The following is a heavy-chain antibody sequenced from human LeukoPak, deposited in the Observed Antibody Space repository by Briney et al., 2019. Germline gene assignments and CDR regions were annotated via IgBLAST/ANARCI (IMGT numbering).Heavy chain of an antibody. J-gene: IGHJ6*02. CDR1: GFTVSSNY. V-gene: IGHV3-66*01. CDR3: ARDGGDTAMGNYYYGMDV. Sequence: GGSLRLSCAASGFTVSSNYMSWVRPAPGKGLEWVSVIYSGGSTYYADSVKGRFTISRDNSKNTLYLQMNSLRAEDTAVYYCARDGGDTAMGNYYYGMDVWGQGTTVTVSS. CDR2: IYSGGST. D-gene: IGHD5-18*01.